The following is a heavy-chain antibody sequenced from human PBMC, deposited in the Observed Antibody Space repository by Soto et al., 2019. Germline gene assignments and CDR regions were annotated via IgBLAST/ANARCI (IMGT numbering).Heavy chain of an antibody. J-gene: IGHJ5*02. V-gene: IGHV4-39*01. Sequence: PSETLSLTCTVSGTSISSSDFYWGWIRQPPGKGLEWITSIYYTGMTYYNPSLKSRVTISVDTSKNQFSLKLISVTAADTAVYYCATSNWFDPWGQGTLVTVSS. CDR2: IYYTGMT. CDR3: ATSNWFDP. CDR1: GTSISSSDFY.